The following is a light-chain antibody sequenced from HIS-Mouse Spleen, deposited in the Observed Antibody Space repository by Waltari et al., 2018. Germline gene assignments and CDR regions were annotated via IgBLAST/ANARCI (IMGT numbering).Light chain of an antibody. CDR2: EVS. Sequence: QSALTQPPSASGSPGQSVTISCTGTSSDACGSNYVSCDQQHPGKAPKLMIYEVSKRPSGVPDRFSGSKSGNTASLTVSGLQAEDEADYYCSSYAGSNNVVFGGGTKLTVL. CDR1: SSDACGSNY. CDR3: SSYAGSNNVV. J-gene: IGLJ2*01. V-gene: IGLV2-8*01.